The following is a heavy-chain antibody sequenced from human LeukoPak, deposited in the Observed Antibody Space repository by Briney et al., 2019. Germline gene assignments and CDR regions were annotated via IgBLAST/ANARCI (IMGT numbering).Heavy chain of an antibody. CDR3: ARQYCSGGSCYPPGYYGMDV. D-gene: IGHD2-15*01. CDR1: AYSFTSYW. Sequence: GESLKISCKGSAYSFTSYWIGWVRQMPGKGLEWMGIIYPGDSDTRYSPSFQGQVTISADKSISTAYLQWSSLKASDTAMYYCARQYCSGGSCYPPGYYGMDVWGQGTTVTVSS. J-gene: IGHJ6*02. V-gene: IGHV5-51*01. CDR2: IYPGDSDT.